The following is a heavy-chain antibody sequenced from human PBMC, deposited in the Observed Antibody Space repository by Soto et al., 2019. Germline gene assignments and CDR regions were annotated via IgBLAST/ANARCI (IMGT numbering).Heavy chain of an antibody. CDR1: GANFNNYA. CDR2: LVPIFLTA. Sequence: QVQLVQSGTEVKKPGSSVKVSCQASGANFNNYAINWVRQAPGQGLEWMGGLVPIFLTANYAQYFQGRVTSTADRSTSTAYMELSSLISEDTAVYYCTRGLGYSASWGQGTLVTVSS. D-gene: IGHD7-27*01. CDR3: TRGLGYSAS. J-gene: IGHJ4*02. V-gene: IGHV1-69*06.